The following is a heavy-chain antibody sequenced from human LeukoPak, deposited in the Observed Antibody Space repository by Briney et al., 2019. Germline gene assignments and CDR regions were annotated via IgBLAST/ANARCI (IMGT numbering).Heavy chain of an antibody. CDR3: ARSGMAGTWYFDY. V-gene: IGHV1-2*04. J-gene: IGHJ4*02. Sequence: ASVKVSCKASGYTFTSYAMNWVRQAPGQGLEWMGWINPNSGGTNYAQKFQGWVTMTRDTSISTAYMELSRLRSDDTAVYYCARSGMAGTWYFDYWGQGTLVTVSS. CDR2: INPNSGGT. CDR1: GYTFTSYA. D-gene: IGHD6-19*01.